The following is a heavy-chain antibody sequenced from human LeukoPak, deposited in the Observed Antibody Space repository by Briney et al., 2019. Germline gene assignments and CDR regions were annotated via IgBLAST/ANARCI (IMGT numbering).Heavy chain of an antibody. V-gene: IGHV4-59*01. J-gene: IGHJ4*02. Sequence: SETLSLTCTVSGGSISSYYWSWIRQPPGKGLEWIGYIYYSGSTNYNPSLKSRVTISVDTSKNQFSLKLSSVTAADTAVYYCASSDKELRALPLGWGQGTLVTVSS. CDR1: GGSISSYY. CDR3: ASSDKELRALPLG. D-gene: IGHD1-26*01. CDR2: IYYSGST.